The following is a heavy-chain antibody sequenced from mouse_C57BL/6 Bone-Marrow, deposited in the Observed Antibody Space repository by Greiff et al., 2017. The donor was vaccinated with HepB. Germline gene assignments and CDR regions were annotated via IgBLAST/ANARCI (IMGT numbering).Heavy chain of an antibody. Sequence: EVQLQESGGDLVKPGGSLKLSCAASGFTFSSYGMSWVRQTPDKRLEWVATISSGGSYTYYPDSVKGRFTISRDNAKNTLYLQMSSLKSEDTAMYYCARQHYYGSSYVWFAYWGQGTLVTVSA. CDR2: ISSGGSYT. CDR3: ARQHYYGSSYVWFAY. V-gene: IGHV5-6*01. D-gene: IGHD1-1*01. CDR1: GFTFSSYG. J-gene: IGHJ3*01.